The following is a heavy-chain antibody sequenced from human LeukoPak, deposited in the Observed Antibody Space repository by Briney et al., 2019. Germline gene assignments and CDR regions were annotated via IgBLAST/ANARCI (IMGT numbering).Heavy chain of an antibody. CDR3: ARGSELGYCSGGSCLDLDY. CDR2: IIPIFGTA. J-gene: IGHJ4*02. Sequence: ASVKVSCKAFGGTFSSYAISWVRQAPGQGLEWMGGIIPIFGTANYAQKFQGRVTITTDESTSTAYMELSSLRSEDTAVYYCARGSELGYCSGGSCLDLDYWGQGTLVTVSS. V-gene: IGHV1-69*05. D-gene: IGHD2-15*01. CDR1: GGTFSSYA.